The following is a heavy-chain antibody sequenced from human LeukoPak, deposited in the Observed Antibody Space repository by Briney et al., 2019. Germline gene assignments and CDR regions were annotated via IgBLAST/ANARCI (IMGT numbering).Heavy chain of an antibody. V-gene: IGHV1-46*01. CDR2: INPSGGST. CDR1: GYTFTSYY. CDR3: ARDESSGWYNYFDY. Sequence: ASVRVSCKASGYTFTSYYMNWVRQAPGQGLEWMGMINPSGGSTNYAQKFQGRVTVTRDTSTSTVYMELSSLRSEDTAVYYCARDESSGWYNYFDYWGQGTLATVSS. D-gene: IGHD6-19*01. J-gene: IGHJ4*02.